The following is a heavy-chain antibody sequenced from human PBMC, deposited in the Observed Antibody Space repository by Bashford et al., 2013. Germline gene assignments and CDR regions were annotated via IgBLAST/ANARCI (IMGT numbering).Heavy chain of an antibody. CDR1: GGSIDRNSYY. CDR2: IYYSGST. V-gene: IGHV4-39*01. CDR3: ARNISKTIDVGTHRPRYNLFDP. D-gene: IGHD1-1*01. Sequence: SETLSLTCSVSGGSIDRNSYYWAWVRQPPGKGLEWIGSIYYSGSTHYNPSLKSRVTISVDTSRNQFSLRLDSVTAADTAVYYCARNISKTIDVGTHRPRYNLFDPWGQGPWSPSPQ. J-gene: IGHJ5*02.